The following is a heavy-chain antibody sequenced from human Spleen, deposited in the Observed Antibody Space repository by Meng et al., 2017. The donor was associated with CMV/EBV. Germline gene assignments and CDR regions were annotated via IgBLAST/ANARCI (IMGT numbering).Heavy chain of an antibody. CDR1: GYTFTGYY. CDR3: ARETDEGGWFDP. J-gene: IGHJ5*02. Sequence: KASGYTFTGYYMHWVQQAPGQGLEWMGWINPNSGGTNYAQKFQGRVTMTRDTSISTAYMELSRLRSDDTAVYYWARETDEGGWFDPWGQGTLVTVSS. V-gene: IGHV1-2*02. D-gene: IGHD1-26*01. CDR2: INPNSGGT.